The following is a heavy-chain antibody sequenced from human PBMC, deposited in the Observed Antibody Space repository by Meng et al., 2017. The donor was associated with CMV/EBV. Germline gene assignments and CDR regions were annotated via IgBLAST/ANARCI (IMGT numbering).Heavy chain of an antibody. CDR2: IYYSGST. J-gene: IGHJ5*02. Sequence: LSSGGSDWSCIRPHPGKGLEWIGYIYYSGSTYYNPSLKSRVTISVDTSKNQFSLKLSSVTAADTAVYYCARGARYCSGGSCSSWFDPWGQGTLVTVSS. D-gene: IGHD2-15*01. V-gene: IGHV4-31*02. CDR3: ARGARYCSGGSCSSWFDP. CDR1: LSSGGSD.